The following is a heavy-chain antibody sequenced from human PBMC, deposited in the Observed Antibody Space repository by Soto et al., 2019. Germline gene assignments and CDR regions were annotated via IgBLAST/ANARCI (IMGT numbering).Heavy chain of an antibody. CDR3: AHRGIAAFPFDY. D-gene: IGHD6-13*01. CDR2: ISGSGGST. CDR1: GFTFSSHA. J-gene: IGHJ4*02. V-gene: IGHV3-23*01. Sequence: PLGSLRLSCAASGFTFSSHAMSWVRQAPGKGLEWVSAISGSGGSTYYADSVKGRFTISRDNSKNTLYLQMNSLRAEDTAVYYCAHRGIAAFPFDYWGQGTLVTVSS.